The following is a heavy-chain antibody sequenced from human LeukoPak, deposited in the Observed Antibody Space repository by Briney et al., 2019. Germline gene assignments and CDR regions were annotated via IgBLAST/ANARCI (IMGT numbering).Heavy chain of an antibody. CDR1: GGSISSYY. Sequence: PSETLSLTCTVSGGSISSYYWSWIRQPAGKGLEWIGRMYSSGTTSYNPSLKSRVTMSVDTSKNQFSLGLSSVTAADTAVYYCARGIAAAGADYWGQGTLVTVSS. D-gene: IGHD6-13*01. J-gene: IGHJ4*02. CDR3: ARGIAAAGADY. V-gene: IGHV4-4*07. CDR2: MYSSGTT.